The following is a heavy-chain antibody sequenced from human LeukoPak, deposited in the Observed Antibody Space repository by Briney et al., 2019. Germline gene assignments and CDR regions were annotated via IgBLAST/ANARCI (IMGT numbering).Heavy chain of an antibody. V-gene: IGHV3-30*04. J-gene: IGHJ4*02. CDR3: ARGRGSDWYESVDY. Sequence: GGSLRLSCAASGFTLSSYAMHWVRQAPGKGLEWVAVISYDGSNKYYADSVKGRFTISGDNSKNTLYLQMNSLRAEDTAVYYCARGRGSDWYESVDYWGQGTLVTVSS. CDR2: ISYDGSNK. CDR1: GFTLSSYA. D-gene: IGHD6-19*01.